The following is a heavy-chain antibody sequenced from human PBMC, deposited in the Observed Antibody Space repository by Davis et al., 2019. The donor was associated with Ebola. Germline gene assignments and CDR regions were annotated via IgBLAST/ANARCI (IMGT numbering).Heavy chain of an antibody. CDR1: GATISTGDYY. CDR2: IYYNGIT. J-gene: IGHJ4*02. D-gene: IGHD6-19*01. Sequence: SETLSLTCAVSGATISTGDYYWTWIRQPPGKGLEWIGYIYYNGITKFNPSLKSRVTISVDTSKNQFSLRLRSVTAADTAVYYCAREGSGWYHRLDYWGQGTLVTVSS. V-gene: IGHV4-61*08. CDR3: AREGSGWYHRLDY.